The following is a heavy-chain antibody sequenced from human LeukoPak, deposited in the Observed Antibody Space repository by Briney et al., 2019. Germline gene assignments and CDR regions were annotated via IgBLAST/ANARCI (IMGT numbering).Heavy chain of an antibody. CDR2: IYYSGST. V-gene: IGHV4-39*01. CDR3: ARHVDSSWYSDY. CDR1: GGSISSSSYY. Sequence: SETLSLTCTVSGGSISSSSYYWGWIRQPPGKGLEWIGSIYYSGSTYYNPSLKSRVTISVDTSKNQFSLKPSSVTAADTAVYYCARHVDSSWYSDYWGQGTLVTVSS. J-gene: IGHJ4*02. D-gene: IGHD6-13*01.